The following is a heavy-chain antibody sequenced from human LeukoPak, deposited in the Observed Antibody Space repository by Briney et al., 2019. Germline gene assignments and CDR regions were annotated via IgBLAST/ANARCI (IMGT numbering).Heavy chain of an antibody. Sequence: SETLSLTCTVSGGSISSSNYYWGWIRQPPGKGLEWIGRIYTSGSTNYNPSLKSRVTMSVDTSKNQFSLKLSSVTAADTAVYYCARIMTTVRLAVVAFDIWGQGTMVTVSS. CDR3: ARIMTTVRLAVVAFDI. CDR2: IYTSGST. D-gene: IGHD4-17*01. CDR1: GGSISSSNYY. J-gene: IGHJ3*02. V-gene: IGHV4-61*05.